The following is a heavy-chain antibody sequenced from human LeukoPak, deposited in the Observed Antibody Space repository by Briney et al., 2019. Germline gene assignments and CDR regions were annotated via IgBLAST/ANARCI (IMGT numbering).Heavy chain of an antibody. D-gene: IGHD3-9*01. J-gene: IGHJ4*02. Sequence: GGSLRLSCAGSGLTFSSYSMTWVRQAPGKGLGWVSSISSSSSYIYYADSGKGRFTISIDNAKNSLYLQMNSLRAEDTAVYYCARDAYYDILTGYSLPDYWGQGTLVTVSS. CDR2: ISSSSSYI. V-gene: IGHV3-21*01. CDR3: ARDAYYDILTGYSLPDY. CDR1: GLTFSSYS.